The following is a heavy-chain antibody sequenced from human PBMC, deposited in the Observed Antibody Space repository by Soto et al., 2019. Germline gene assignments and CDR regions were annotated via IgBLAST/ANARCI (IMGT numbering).Heavy chain of an antibody. CDR3: AREGLMQTSYYGMDV. CDR1: GGSISSGGYY. V-gene: IGHV4-31*03. Sequence: SETLSLTCTVSGGSISSGGYYWSWIRQHPGKGLEWIGYIYYSGSTYYNPSLKSRVTISVDTSKNQFSLKLSSVTAADTAVYYCAREGLMQTSYYGMDVWGQGTTVTVSS. CDR2: IYYSGST. J-gene: IGHJ6*02.